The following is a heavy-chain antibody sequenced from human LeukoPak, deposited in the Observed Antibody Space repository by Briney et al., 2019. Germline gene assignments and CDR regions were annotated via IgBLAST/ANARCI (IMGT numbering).Heavy chain of an antibody. CDR1: GYTFTDYY. CDR3: ARVRIGQQLDKYYYYAMDV. CDR2: INPNSGGT. Sequence: ASVKVSCKASGYTFTDYYMHWVRQAPGQGLEWMGWINPNSGGTNYEQKSQGRVTMTTDTSISTAYMEERRLRLEDTAMYYCARVRIGQQLDKYYYYAMDVWGQGPTVTVSS. V-gene: IGHV1-2*02. D-gene: IGHD6-13*01. J-gene: IGHJ6*02.